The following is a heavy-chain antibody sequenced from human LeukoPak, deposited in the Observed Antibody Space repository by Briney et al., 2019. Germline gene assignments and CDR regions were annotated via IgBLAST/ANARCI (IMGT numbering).Heavy chain of an antibody. CDR1: GGSISSGGYS. J-gene: IGHJ6*02. CDR3: ARAPTCYYCYGMDV. V-gene: IGHV4-30-2*01. Sequence: PSETLSLTCAVSGGSISSGGYSCSCIRQPPGKNPEWIGYIYHSVSTYYNPSLKSRVTISVYRSKNQFSLKLSSVTAADTAVYSCARAPTCYYCYGMDVWGQGTTVTVSS. CDR2: IYHSVST.